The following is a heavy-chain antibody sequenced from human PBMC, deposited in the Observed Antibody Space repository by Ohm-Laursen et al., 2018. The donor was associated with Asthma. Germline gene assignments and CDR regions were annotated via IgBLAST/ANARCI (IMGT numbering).Heavy chain of an antibody. Sequence: SLRLSCTASGFSVSRHFMNWIRQGPEKGLEWVSDIYHGGATFYADSVKGRFTISRDDSKNTLNLQMSSLRGDDTAVYYCARGQGSGDISGSDPFDLWGQGTTVSVSS. D-gene: IGHD3-10*01. V-gene: IGHV3-53*01. CDR1: GFSVSRHF. CDR3: ARGQGSGDISGSDPFDL. CDR2: IYHGGAT. J-gene: IGHJ3*01.